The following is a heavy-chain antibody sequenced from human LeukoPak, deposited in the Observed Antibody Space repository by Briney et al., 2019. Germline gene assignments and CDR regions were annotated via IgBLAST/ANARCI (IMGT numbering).Heavy chain of an antibody. CDR1: GGTFSSYD. D-gene: IGHD2-2*01. Sequence: SVKVSCKASGGTFSSYDISWVRQAPGQGLEWMGGIIPIFGTANYAQKFQSRVTITADESTSTAYMGLSSLRSEDTAIYYCARVPQMLSNWFDPWGQGTLVTVSS. CDR2: IIPIFGTA. CDR3: ARVPQMLSNWFDP. V-gene: IGHV1-69*13. J-gene: IGHJ5*02.